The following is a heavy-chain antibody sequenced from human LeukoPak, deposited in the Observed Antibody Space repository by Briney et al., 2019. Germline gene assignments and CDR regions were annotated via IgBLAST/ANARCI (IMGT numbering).Heavy chain of an antibody. V-gene: IGHV5-51*01. D-gene: IGHD3-10*01. Sequence: GESLKISCKGSGYSFTSYWIGWVRQMPGKGLEWMGIIYPGDSDTRYSPSFQGQVTISADKPISTAYLQWSSLKASDTAMYYCARRDFAGSGSYAGGWFDPWGQGTLVTVSS. CDR3: ARRDFAGSGSYAGGWFDP. CDR1: GYSFTSYW. J-gene: IGHJ5*02. CDR2: IYPGDSDT.